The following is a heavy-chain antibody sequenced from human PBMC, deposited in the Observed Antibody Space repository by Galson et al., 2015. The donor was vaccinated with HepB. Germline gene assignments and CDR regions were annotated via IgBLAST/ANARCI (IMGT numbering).Heavy chain of an antibody. Sequence: QSGAEVKKPGESLKISCKGSGYSFSDYWIGWVRQVPGKGLEWMGIIFPGDSDTIYSPSFQGQVTMSADKSIRTAYLQWDYLKASDTAIYYCARPLGGTYHKSIDAFDIWGQGTTVTVSS. D-gene: IGHD1-26*01. CDR3: ARPLGGTYHKSIDAFDI. V-gene: IGHV5-51*03. J-gene: IGHJ3*02. CDR2: IFPGDSDT. CDR1: GYSFSDYW.